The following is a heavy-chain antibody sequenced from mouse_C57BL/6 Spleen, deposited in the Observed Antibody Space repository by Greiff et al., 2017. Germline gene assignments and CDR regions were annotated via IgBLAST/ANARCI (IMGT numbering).Heavy chain of an antibody. CDR2: ISDGGSYT. J-gene: IGHJ2*01. V-gene: IGHV5-4*01. CDR3: AIDRYPFDY. CDR1: GFTFSSYA. Sequence: EVHLVESGGGLVKPGGSLKFSCAASGFTFSSYAMSWVRQTPEKRLEWVATISDGGSYTYYPDDVKGRFTISRDNAKNNLDLQMSHLKSEDTAMYYCAIDRYPFDYWGQGTTLTVSS. D-gene: IGHD1-1*01.